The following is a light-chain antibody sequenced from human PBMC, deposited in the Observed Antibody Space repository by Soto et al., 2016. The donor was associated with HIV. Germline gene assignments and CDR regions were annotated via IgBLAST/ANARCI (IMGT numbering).Light chain of an antibody. CDR1: SLRNYY. CDR2: AKN. J-gene: IGLJ2*01. CDR3: NSRDSSGGPREL. Sequence: SELTQDPAVSVALGQTVRITCQGDSLRNYYATWYQQKPGQAPLLVIYAKNNRPSGIPDRFSGSRSGNTASLTITGAQAEDEADYFCNSRDSSGGPRELFGGGTKVTVL. V-gene: IGLV3-19*01.